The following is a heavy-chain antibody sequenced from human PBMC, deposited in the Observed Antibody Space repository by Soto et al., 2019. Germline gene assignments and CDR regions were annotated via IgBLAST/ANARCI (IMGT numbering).Heavy chain of an antibody. CDR3: ARDRSGAGYYGMDV. J-gene: IGHJ6*02. Sequence: QVQLQESGPGLVKPSETLSLTCSVSGGSISSDYWSWIRQPPGKGLEYIGYIYHSGTTNYNPSLKRRDTISVDTSKNQFSLRLRSVTAADTAVYYCARDRSGAGYYGMDVWGQGTTVTVSS. D-gene: IGHD3-10*01. CDR1: GGSISSDY. CDR2: IYHSGTT. V-gene: IGHV4-59*01.